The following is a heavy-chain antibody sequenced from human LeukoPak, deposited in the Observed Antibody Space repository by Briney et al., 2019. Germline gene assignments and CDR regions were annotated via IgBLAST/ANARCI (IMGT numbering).Heavy chain of an antibody. CDR2: IDPSDSYT. J-gene: IGHJ4*02. CDR3: ASHCSSASCYRYFDY. V-gene: IGHV5-10-1*01. CDR1: GYSLTSYW. Sequence: GESLRISCKGSGYSLTSYWISWVRQIPGKGLEWMGRIDPSDSYTNYSPSFQGHVTISADKSISTAYLQWSSLKASDTAMYYCASHCSSASCYRYFDYWGQGTLVTVSS. D-gene: IGHD2-2*01.